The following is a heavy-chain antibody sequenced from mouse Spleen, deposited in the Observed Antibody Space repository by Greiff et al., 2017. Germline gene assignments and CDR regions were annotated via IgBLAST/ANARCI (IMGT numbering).Heavy chain of an antibody. J-gene: IGHJ2*01. CDR2: IDPSDSET. D-gene: IGHD1-2*01. CDR1: GYSFTSYW. Sequence: VQLQQSGPQLVRPGASVKISCKASGYSFTSYWMHWVKQRPGQGLEWIGMIDPSDSETRLNQKFKDKATLTVDKSSSTAYMQLSSPTSEDSAVYYCARRIHYYFDYWGQGTTLTVSS. CDR3: ARRIHYYFDY. V-gene: IGHV1S126*01.